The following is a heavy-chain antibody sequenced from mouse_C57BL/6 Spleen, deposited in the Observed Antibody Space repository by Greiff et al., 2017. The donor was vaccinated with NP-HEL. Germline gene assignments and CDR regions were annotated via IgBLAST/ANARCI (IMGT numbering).Heavy chain of an antibody. CDR3: ARSDGSTLYAMDY. CDR1: GYTFTSYG. D-gene: IGHD1-1*01. CDR2: ISPRSGNT. V-gene: IGHV1-81*01. J-gene: IGHJ4*01. Sequence: QVQLQQSGAELARPGASVKLSCKASGYTFTSYGLSWVKQRTGQGLSWIGEISPRSGNTYSTEQFKGPATLTADKSSSTAYMELRSLTSEDSAVYFCARSDGSTLYAMDYWGQGTSVTVSS.